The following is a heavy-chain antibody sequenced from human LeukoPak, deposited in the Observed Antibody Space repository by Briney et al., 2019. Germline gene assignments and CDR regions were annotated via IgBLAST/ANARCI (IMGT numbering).Heavy chain of an antibody. CDR3: ARLIRVAVSDY. Sequence: PSECLSLTWTVAGASISSSSYCCGRIREPPGKGLEWIGSIYYSGSTYYNPSLESRVTISVDTSKNQFSLKRSSVAAADTAVYYCARLIRVAVSDYWGQGTLVTVSS. CDR1: GASISSSSYC. D-gene: IGHD2-15*01. CDR2: IYYSGST. V-gene: IGHV4-39*01. J-gene: IGHJ4*02.